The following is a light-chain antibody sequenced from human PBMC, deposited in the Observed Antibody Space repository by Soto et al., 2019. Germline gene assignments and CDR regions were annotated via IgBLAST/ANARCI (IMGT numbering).Light chain of an antibody. CDR1: QSVSSN. J-gene: IGKJ3*01. CDR2: GAS. CDR3: PQYNNWPFT. Sequence: DIVMTQSPATLSVSPGERATLSCRASQSVSSNLAWYQQKPGQAPRLLIYGASTRATGIPARFSGSGSGAEFTLTFSSLQSEDFAVYYCPQYNNWPFTFGPGTKVDIK. V-gene: IGKV3-15*01.